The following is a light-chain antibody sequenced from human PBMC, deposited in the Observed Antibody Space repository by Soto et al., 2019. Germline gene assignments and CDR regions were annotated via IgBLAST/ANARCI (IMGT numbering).Light chain of an antibody. J-gene: IGKJ4*01. CDR2: ATS. CDR1: QSINHN. Sequence: DIEMTQSPASLSVSPGDRATISCRASQSINHNLAWYQQKPGQVPRLLIYATSTMDSGIPARFSGSGFGTEFALTISSLQPEDVAIYYCQKYNSAPLSFGGGTKVDIK. V-gene: IGKV1-27*01. CDR3: QKYNSAPLS.